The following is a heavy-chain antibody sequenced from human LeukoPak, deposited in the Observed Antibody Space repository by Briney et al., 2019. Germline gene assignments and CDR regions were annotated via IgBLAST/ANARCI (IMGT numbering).Heavy chain of an antibody. CDR3: ARDRYYSDSSGYYRFDY. J-gene: IGHJ4*02. V-gene: IGHV1-18*01. CDR1: GYTFTSYG. Sequence: GASVKGSCKASGYTFTSYGISWVRQAPGQGLEWMGWISAYSGNTNYAQKLQGRVTMTTDTTTSTAYMELRSLRSDDTAVYYCARDRYYSDSSGYYRFDYWGQGTLVTVSS. CDR2: ISAYSGNT. D-gene: IGHD3-22*01.